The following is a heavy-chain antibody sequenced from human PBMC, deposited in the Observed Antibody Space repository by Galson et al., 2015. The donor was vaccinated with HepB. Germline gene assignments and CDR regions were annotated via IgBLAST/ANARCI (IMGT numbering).Heavy chain of an antibody. CDR2: IWYDGSNK. V-gene: IGHV3-30*18. D-gene: IGHD3-3*01. CDR3: AKGSILEWLRVDY. Sequence: SLRLSCAASGFTFSNAWMSWVRQAPGKGLEWVAVIWYDGSNKYYADSAKGRFTISRDNSKNTLYLQMNSLRAEDTAVYYCAKGSILEWLRVDYWGQGTLVTVSS. CDR1: GFTFSNAW. J-gene: IGHJ4*02.